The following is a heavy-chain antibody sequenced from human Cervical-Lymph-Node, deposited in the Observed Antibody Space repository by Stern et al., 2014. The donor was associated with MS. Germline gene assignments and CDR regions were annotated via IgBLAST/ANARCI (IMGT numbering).Heavy chain of an antibody. Sequence: VQLVESGPGLVKPSQTLSLTCTVSGGSVSSDNYYWTWIRQHPGKGLEWIGHIYYSGITYYNPSLKSRVTISIDTSKNQFSLNLNSVTAADTAMYYCARDQFTTSLDVWGQGTTVTVSS. CDR1: GGSVSSDNYY. J-gene: IGHJ6*02. CDR3: ARDQFTTSLDV. V-gene: IGHV4-31*03. CDR2: IYYSGIT. D-gene: IGHD2-2*01.